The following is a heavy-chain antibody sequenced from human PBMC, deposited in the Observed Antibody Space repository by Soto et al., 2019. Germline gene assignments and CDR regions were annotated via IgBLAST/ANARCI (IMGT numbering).Heavy chain of an antibody. V-gene: IGHV3-30*18. J-gene: IGHJ6*02. CDR2: ISYDGSNK. CDR3: AKMGYYDSSGYSQPDYYYGMDV. D-gene: IGHD3-22*01. CDR1: GFTFSSYG. Sequence: QPGGSLRLSCAASGFTFSSYGMHWVRQAPGKGLEWVAVISYDGSNKYYADSVKGRFTISRDNSKDTLYPQMNSLRAEDTAVYYCAKMGYYDSSGYSQPDYYYGMDVWGQGTTVTVSS.